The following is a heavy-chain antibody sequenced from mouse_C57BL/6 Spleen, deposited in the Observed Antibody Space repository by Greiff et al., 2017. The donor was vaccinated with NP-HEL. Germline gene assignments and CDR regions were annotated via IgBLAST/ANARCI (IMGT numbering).Heavy chain of an antibody. D-gene: IGHD2-5*01. J-gene: IGHJ2*01. CDR1: GFTFSSYA. V-gene: IGHV5-9-1*02. Sequence: EVKLVESGEGLVKPGGSLKLSCAASGFTFSSYAMSWVRQTPEKRLEWVAYISSGGDYIYYADTVKGRFTISRDNARNTLYLQMSSLKSEDTAMYYCTRDHSNYVGYFDYWGQGTTLTVSS. CDR2: ISSGGDYI. CDR3: TRDHSNYVGYFDY.